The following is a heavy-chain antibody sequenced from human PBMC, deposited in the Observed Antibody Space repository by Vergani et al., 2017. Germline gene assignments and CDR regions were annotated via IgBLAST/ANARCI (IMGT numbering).Heavy chain of an antibody. CDR1: GGSFSGYY. CDR2: INHSGST. CDR3: AREQMVRGVNWYYYYGMDV. V-gene: IGHV4-34*01. Sequence: QVQLQQWGAGLLKPSETLSLTCAVYGGSFSGYYWSWIRQPPGKGLEWIGEINHSGSTNYNPSLKSRVTISVDTSKNQFSLKLSSVTAADTAVYYCAREQMVRGVNWYYYYGMDVWGQGTTVTVSS. J-gene: IGHJ6*02. D-gene: IGHD3-10*01.